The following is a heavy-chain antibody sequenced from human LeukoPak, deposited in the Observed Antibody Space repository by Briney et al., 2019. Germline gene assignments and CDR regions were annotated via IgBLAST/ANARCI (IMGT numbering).Heavy chain of an antibody. J-gene: IGHJ4*02. V-gene: IGHV3-23*01. CDR1: GLTFSNYD. CDR2: ISSDGGGT. CDR3: AKVSYQGTWAFDS. D-gene: IGHD2-2*01. Sequence: PGGSLRLSCAASGLTFSNYDMSWVRQAPGKGLNWVSAISSDGGGTTYADSVKGRFTISRDNSRNTLYLEMNSLRPDDTALYYCAKVSYQGTWAFDSWGQGALVTVSS.